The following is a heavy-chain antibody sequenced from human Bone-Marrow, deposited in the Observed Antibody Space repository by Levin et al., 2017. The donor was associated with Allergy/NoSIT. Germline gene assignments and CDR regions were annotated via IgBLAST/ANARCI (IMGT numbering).Heavy chain of an antibody. J-gene: IGHJ6*02. CDR2: ISVSGGSR. CDR1: GFTFTDYA. V-gene: IGHV3-23*01. Sequence: LSLTCAASGFTFTDYAMSWVRQAPGKGLEWVSIISVSGGSRYYTDSVKGRFIISRDNSKNTLYLRMNTLRAEDTALYYCAKERERYCSGGSCSYGMDAWGQGTTVTVSS. CDR3: AKERERYCSGGSCSYGMDA. D-gene: IGHD2-15*01.